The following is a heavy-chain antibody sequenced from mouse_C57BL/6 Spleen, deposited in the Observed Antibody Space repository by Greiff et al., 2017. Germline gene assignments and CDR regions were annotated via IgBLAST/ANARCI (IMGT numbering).Heavy chain of an antibody. Sequence: QVHVKQPGTELVKPGASVKLSCKASGYTFTSYWMHWVKQRPGQGLEWIGNINPSNGGTNYNEKFKSKATLTVDKSSSTAYMQLSSLTSEDSAVYYCARSIPRRAMDYWGQGTSVTVSS. D-gene: IGHD2-12*01. CDR2: INPSNGGT. CDR1: GYTFTSYW. V-gene: IGHV1-53*01. CDR3: ARSIPRRAMDY. J-gene: IGHJ4*01.